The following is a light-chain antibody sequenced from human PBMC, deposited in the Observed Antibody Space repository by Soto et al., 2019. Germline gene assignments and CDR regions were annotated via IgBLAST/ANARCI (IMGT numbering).Light chain of an antibody. V-gene: IGLV2-8*01. CDR1: SSDIGSYNY. CDR3: SSYAGSNNLI. Sequence: QSALTQPPSASGSPRQSVTISCTGTSSDIGSYNYVAWYQQHPGKAPKLMIFDVSKRPSGVPDRFSGSKSGNTASLTVSGLQAEDEADYYCSSYAGSNNLIFGGGTKLTVL. CDR2: DVS. J-gene: IGLJ2*01.